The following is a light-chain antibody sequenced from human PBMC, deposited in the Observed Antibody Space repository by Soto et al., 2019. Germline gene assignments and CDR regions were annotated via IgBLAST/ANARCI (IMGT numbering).Light chain of an antibody. V-gene: IGKV2-28*01. CDR2: LGS. J-gene: IGKJ5*01. CDR3: MQALQTAFT. CDR1: QSLLQTNGNTY. Sequence: DIVMSQSPLSLSVTPGEPASISCRSSQSLLQTNGNTYLDWYLQKPGQSPQLLIYLGSYRASGVPDRFSGSGSGTDFTLKISRVEAEDVGVYYCMQALQTAFTFCQGTRLDIK.